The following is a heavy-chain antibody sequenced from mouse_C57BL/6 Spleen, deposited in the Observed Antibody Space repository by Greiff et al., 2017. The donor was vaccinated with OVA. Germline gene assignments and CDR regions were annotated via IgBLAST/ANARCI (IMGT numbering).Heavy chain of an antibody. V-gene: IGHV1-64*01. D-gene: IGHD1-1*02. CDR1: GYTFTSYW. Sequence: VQLQQPGAELVKPGASVKLSCKASGYTFTSYWMHWVKQRPGQGLEWIGMIHPNSGSTNYNEKFKSKATLTVDKSSSTAYMQLSSLTSEDSAVYYCASEGSYVGFDYWGQGTTLTVSS. CDR3: ASEGSYVGFDY. CDR2: IHPNSGST. J-gene: IGHJ2*01.